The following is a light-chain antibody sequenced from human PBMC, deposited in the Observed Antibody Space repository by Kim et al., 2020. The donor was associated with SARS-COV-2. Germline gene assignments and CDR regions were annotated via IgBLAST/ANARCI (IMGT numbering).Light chain of an antibody. V-gene: IGKV3-20*01. CDR3: KQFGSSPLT. J-gene: IGKJ1*01. CDR2: GAS. CDR1: QSVSSSY. Sequence: ELVLTQSPCTLSLSPGERATLSCRASQSVSSSYLAWYQQKPGQAPRLLIYGASSRATRIPDRFGGGGSGTNFTLTISRLELEDFAVYYFKQFGSSPLTFGQGSTV.